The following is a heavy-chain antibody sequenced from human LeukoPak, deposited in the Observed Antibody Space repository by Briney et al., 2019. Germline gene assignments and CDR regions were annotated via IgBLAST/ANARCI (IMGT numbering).Heavy chain of an antibody. D-gene: IGHD2-21*02. Sequence: SETLSLTCTVSGGSISSGSYSWSWIRQPAGKGLEWIGRIYTSGSTNYNPSLKSRVTISVAPSKTQFSLKLSSVTAADTAVYYCARDCGGDCGDYFDYWGQGTLVTVSS. J-gene: IGHJ4*02. CDR2: IYTSGST. CDR1: GGSISSGSYS. V-gene: IGHV4-61*02. CDR3: ARDCGGDCGDYFDY.